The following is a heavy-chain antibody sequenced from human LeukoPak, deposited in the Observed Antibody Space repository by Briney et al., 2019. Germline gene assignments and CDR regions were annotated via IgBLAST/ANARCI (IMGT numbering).Heavy chain of an antibody. D-gene: IGHD1-14*01. CDR2: IYPGDSDT. J-gene: IGHJ4*02. Sequence: GESLQISCKGSGSRFTNYWISWVRQMPGKGLEWMGIIYPGDSDTRYSPSFQGQVTISADKTISTAYLQWSSLKASDTAMYYCARRQATTAYFEYWGQGTLVTVSS. CDR1: GSRFTNYW. CDR3: ARRQATTAYFEY. V-gene: IGHV5-51*01.